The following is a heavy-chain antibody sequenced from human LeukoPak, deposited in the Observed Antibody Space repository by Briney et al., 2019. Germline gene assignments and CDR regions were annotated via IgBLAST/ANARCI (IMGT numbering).Heavy chain of an antibody. CDR2: INGNGDYT. CDR1: GFTFSSYA. D-gene: IGHD7-27*01. V-gene: IGHV3-64*01. Sequence: GGSLRLSCAASGFTFSSYAMHWVRQAPGKGLEYASAINGNGDYTSYANSVKGRFTISRDNSKNTVYLQMGSLRGEDMAVYYCARDWALDYWGQGTLVTVSS. CDR3: ARDWALDY. J-gene: IGHJ4*02.